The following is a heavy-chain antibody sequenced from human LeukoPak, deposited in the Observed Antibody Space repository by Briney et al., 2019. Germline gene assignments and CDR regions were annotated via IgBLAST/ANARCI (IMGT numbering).Heavy chain of an antibody. D-gene: IGHD3-10*01. CDR1: GSTFSSYS. CDR2: ISSSSSYI. V-gene: IGHV3-21*01. CDR3: ARGLRAPPETLWFGER. J-gene: IGHJ4*02. Sequence: GGSLRLSCAASGSTFSSYSMNWVRHAPGKGREWVSSISSSSSYIYYADSAKGRFTISRDNAKNSLYLQMNSLRAEDTAVYYCARGLRAPPETLWFGERGGQGTLVTVSS.